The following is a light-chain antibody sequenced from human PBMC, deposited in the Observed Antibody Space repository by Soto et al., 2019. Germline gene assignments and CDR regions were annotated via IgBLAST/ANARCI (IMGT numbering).Light chain of an antibody. CDR1: SSDVGGYNY. J-gene: IGLJ1*01. CDR3: CSYAGSDTSEMV. CDR2: DVS. Sequence: QSALTQPRSVSGSPGQSVTISCTGTSSDVGGYNYVSWYQQHPGKAPKLMIYDVSKRPSGVPDRFSGSKSGNTASLTISGLQAEDEADYYCCSYAGSDTSEMVFGTGTKLTVL. V-gene: IGLV2-11*01.